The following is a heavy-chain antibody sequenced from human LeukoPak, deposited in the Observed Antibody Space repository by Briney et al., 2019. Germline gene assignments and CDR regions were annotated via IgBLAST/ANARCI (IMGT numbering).Heavy chain of an antibody. CDR1: GGSISSSSYY. CDR3: ARYQHDAFDI. Sequence: SETLSLTCTVSGGSISSSSYYWGWIRQPPGKGLGWIGSIYYSGSTYYNPSLKSRVTISVATSKNQFSLKLSSVTAADTAVYYCARYQHDAFDIWGQGTVVTVSS. CDR2: IYYSGST. J-gene: IGHJ3*02. V-gene: IGHV4-39*07.